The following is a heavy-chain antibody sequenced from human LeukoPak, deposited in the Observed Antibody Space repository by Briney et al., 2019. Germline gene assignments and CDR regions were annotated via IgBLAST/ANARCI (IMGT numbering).Heavy chain of an antibody. CDR2: ISYDGSNK. CDR1: GFIFSSYG. J-gene: IGHJ6*03. V-gene: IGHV3-30*18. CDR3: AKEGVSSGWNYYYYYMDV. Sequence: PGRSLRLSCAASGFIFSSYGMHWVRQAPGKGLEWVAVISYDGSNKYYADSVKGRFTISRDNSKNTLYLQMNSLRAEDTAVYYCAKEGVSSGWNYYYYYMDVWGKGTTVTVSS. D-gene: IGHD6-19*01.